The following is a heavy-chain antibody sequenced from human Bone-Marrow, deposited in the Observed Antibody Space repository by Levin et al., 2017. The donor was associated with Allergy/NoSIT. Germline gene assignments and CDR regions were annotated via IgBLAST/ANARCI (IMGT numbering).Heavy chain of an antibody. CDR2: INTNTGNP. CDR1: GYTFTSYA. V-gene: IGHV7-4-1*02. D-gene: IGHD6-19*01. J-gene: IGHJ4*02. CDR3: ARDYPVGYSSGWYPLGY. Sequence: AASVKVSCKASGYTFTSYAMNWVRQAPGQGLEWMGWINTNTGNPTYAQGFTGRFVFSLDTSVSTAYLQISSLKAEDTAVYYCARDYPVGYSSGWYPLGYWGQGTLVTVSS.